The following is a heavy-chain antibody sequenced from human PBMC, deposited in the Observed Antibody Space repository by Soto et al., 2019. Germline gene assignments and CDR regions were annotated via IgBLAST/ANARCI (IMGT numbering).Heavy chain of an antibody. CDR3: ARFGGYSSGWYGGYYYGMDV. J-gene: IGHJ6*02. CDR1: GYTFTSYD. V-gene: IGHV1-8*01. Sequence: AASVKVSCKASGYTFTSYDINWVRQATGQGLEWMGWMNPNSGNTGYAQKFQGRVTMTRNTSTSTAYMELSSLRSEDTAVYYCARFGGYSSGWYGGYYYGMDVWGQGTTVTVSS. D-gene: IGHD6-19*01. CDR2: MNPNSGNT.